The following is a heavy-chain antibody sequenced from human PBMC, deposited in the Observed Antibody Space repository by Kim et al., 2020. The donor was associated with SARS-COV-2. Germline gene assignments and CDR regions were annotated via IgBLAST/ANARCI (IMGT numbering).Heavy chain of an antibody. J-gene: IGHJ4*02. V-gene: IGHV3-23*01. Sequence: GGSMRLSCAASGFTFSDDAMSWVRQAPGKGLEWVSSVSADSSITHYADSVKGRLTISSDYSTHMLYLQINSLRAEDTALYFCSKANWRLYMALHYWGQGT. D-gene: IGHD3-10*01. CDR2: VSADSSIT. CDR3: SKANWRLYMALHY. CDR1: GFTFSDDA.